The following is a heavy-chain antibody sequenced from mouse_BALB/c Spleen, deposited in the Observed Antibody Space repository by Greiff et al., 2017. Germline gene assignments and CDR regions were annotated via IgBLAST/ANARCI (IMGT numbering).Heavy chain of an antibody. CDR2: ISYSGST. J-gene: IGHJ4*01. CDR1: GYSITSDYA. CDR3: ARVILNAMDY. Sequence: EVKLQESGPGLVKPSQSLSLTCTVTGYSITSDYAWNWIRQFPGNKLEWMGYISYSGSTSYNPSLKSRISITRDTSKNQFFLQLNSVTTEDTATYYCARVILNAMDYWGQGTSVTVSS. V-gene: IGHV3-2*02.